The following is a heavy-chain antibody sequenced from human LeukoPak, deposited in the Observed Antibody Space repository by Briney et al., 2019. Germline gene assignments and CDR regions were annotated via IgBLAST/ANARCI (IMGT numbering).Heavy chain of an antibody. Sequence: PGGSLRLSCAAPGFTFSSYAMSWVRQAPGKGLEWVSLISTSSRTHYADSMKGRFTISRDNSRNTLYLQINSLRAEDTAVYYCAKGGYGVIDYWGQGTLVTVSS. CDR1: GFTFSSYA. J-gene: IGHJ4*02. CDR3: AKGGYGVIDY. CDR2: ISTSSRT. D-gene: IGHD4-17*01. V-gene: IGHV3-23*05.